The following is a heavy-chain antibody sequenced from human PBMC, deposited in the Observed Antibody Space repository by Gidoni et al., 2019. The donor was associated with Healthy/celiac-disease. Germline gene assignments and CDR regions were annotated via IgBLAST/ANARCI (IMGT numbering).Heavy chain of an antibody. Sequence: QVTLRESGPALVKPTQTLTLPCTFSGFSLSTSGMCVSWIRQPPGKALEWLARIDWDDDKYYSTSLKTRLTISKDTSKNQVVLTMTNMDPVDTATYYCARTTVPARWFDPWGQGTLVTVSS. V-gene: IGHV2-70*15. J-gene: IGHJ5*02. CDR1: GFSLSTSGMC. CDR3: ARTTVPARWFDP. CDR2: IDWDDDK. D-gene: IGHD4-17*01.